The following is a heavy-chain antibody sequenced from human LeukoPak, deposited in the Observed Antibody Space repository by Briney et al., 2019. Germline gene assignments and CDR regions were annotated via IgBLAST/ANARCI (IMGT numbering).Heavy chain of an antibody. CDR3: VRLSITMRHWDV. CDR1: GFTFSMYE. Sequence: GGSLRLSCAASGFTFSMYEMHWVRQPTGKGLEWVSVIGVTGDTYYSASVKGRFLISRESAKNSVDLQMNSLSPGDTAVYYCVRLSITMRHWDVWGQGTSVTVSS. CDR2: IGVTGDT. D-gene: IGHD3-22*01. J-gene: IGHJ6*02. V-gene: IGHV3-13*01.